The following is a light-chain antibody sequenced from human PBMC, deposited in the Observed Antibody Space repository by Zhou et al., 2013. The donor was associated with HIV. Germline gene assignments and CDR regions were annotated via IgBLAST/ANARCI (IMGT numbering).Light chain of an antibody. CDR2: KAS. CDR1: ESVSGW. CDR3: QQYNSYST. Sequence: DIQMTQSPSIVSASVGDKVTITCRASESVSGWLAWYQQKPGKTPRLLIYKASTLDTGVPSRFSGSGYGTDFTLTISSLQPDDFATYYCQQYNSYSTFGQGTKLEIK. V-gene: IGKV1-5*03. J-gene: IGKJ2*01.